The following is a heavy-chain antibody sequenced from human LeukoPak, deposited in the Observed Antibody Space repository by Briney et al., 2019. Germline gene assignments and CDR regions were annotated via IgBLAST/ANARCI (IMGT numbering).Heavy chain of an antibody. D-gene: IGHD3-22*01. J-gene: IGHJ5*02. CDR1: GGSISSYY. CDR2: INHSGST. V-gene: IGHV4-34*01. Sequence: SETLSLTCTVSGGSISSYYWSWIRQPPGKGLEWIGEINHSGSTNYNPSLKSRVTISVDTSKNQFSLKLSSVTAADTAVYYCARHIYDSSGYSINWFDPWGQGTLVTVSS. CDR3: ARHIYDSSGYSINWFDP.